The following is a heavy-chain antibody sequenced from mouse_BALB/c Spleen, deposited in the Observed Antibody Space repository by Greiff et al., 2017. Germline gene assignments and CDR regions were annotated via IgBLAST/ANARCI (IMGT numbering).Heavy chain of an antibody. V-gene: IGHV5-6-4*01. J-gene: IGHJ4*01. CDR3: TRVGDDGGAMDY. D-gene: IGHD2-12*01. CDR1: GFTFSSYT. CDR2: ISSGGSYT. Sequence: EVKLQESGGGLVKPGGSLKLSCAASGFTFSSYTMSWVRQTPEKRLEWVATISSGGSYTYYPDSVKGRFTISRDNAKNTLYLQMSSLKSEDTAMYYCTRVGDDGGAMDYWGQGTSVTVSS.